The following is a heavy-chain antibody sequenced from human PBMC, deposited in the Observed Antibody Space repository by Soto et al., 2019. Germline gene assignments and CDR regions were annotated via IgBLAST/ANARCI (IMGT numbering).Heavy chain of an antibody. D-gene: IGHD5-18*01. CDR3: GRDPELWDENVATRPSTYYYGMDV. CDR1: GFTFSNHY. V-gene: IGHV3-11*01. Sequence: QMPLVESGGGLVEPGGSLRLSCEASGFTFSNHYMSWVRQAPGKGLEWISYISRSGSTIYYADSIRGRFTISRDNSKNSLYLQMDSLRAEDTAMYYCGRDPELWDENVATRPSTYYYGMDVGGQGTTVTVSS. CDR2: ISRSGSTI. J-gene: IGHJ6*02.